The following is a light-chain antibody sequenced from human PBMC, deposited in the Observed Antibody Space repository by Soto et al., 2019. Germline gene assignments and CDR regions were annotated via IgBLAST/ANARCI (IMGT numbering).Light chain of an antibody. CDR1: QSVSGNY. Sequence: EIVLTQSPGTLSLSPGERATLSWRASQSVSGNYLAWYQQKPGQSPRLLIYGSSDRATGIPDRVSGSGSGTDCTRTITRVEPEDVAVYYCQQYGSSPPYTFGQGTKLEIK. J-gene: IGKJ2*01. CDR3: QQYGSSPPYT. V-gene: IGKV3-20*01. CDR2: GSS.